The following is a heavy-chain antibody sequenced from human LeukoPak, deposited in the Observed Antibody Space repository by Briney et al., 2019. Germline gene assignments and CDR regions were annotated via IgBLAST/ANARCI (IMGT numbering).Heavy chain of an antibody. CDR2: INPNSGGT. Sequence: GASVKVSCKASGYTFTGYYMHWVRQAPGQGLEWMGWINPNSGGTNYAQKFQGRVTMTRDTSISTAYMELSRLRSDDTAVYYRARDRSSRARGNWFDPWGQGALVTVSS. D-gene: IGHD6-13*01. CDR3: ARDRSSRARGNWFDP. CDR1: GYTFTGYY. J-gene: IGHJ5*02. V-gene: IGHV1-2*02.